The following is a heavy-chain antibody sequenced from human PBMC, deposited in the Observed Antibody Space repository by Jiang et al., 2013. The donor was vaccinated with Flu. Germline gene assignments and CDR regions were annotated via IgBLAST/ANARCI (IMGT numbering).Heavy chain of an antibody. J-gene: IGHJ5*02. CDR1: GGTFSSYA. D-gene: IGHD2-15*01. CDR3: ARGEFLGYCSGGSCYGWFDP. V-gene: IGHV1-69*10. CDR2: IIPILGIA. Sequence: SVKVSCKASGGTFSSYAISWVRQAPGQGLEWMGGIIPILGIANYAQKFQGRVTITADKSTSTAYMELSSLRSEDTAVYYCARGEFLGYCSGGSCYGWFDPWGQGTLVTVSS.